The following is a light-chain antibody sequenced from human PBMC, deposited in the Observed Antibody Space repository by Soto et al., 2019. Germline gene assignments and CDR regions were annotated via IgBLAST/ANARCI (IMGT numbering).Light chain of an antibody. V-gene: IGKV3-20*01. J-gene: IGKJ5*01. CDR2: GAS. Sequence: EIVLTQSPDTLSLSPGEGATLSCRASQSVSSNYLAWYQQKPGQAPRLLIYGASSRATGIPDRFSGSGSGTDFTLTISRLEPEDFAIYYCQQYGSSAPNTFGQGTRLEIE. CDR3: QQYGSSAPNT. CDR1: QSVSSNY.